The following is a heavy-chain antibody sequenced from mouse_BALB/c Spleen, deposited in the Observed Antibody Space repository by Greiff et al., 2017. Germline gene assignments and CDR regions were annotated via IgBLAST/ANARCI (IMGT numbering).Heavy chain of an antibody. J-gene: IGHJ3*01. D-gene: IGHD2-1*01. CDR1: GFTFSDYY. V-gene: IGHV5-4*02. CDR2: ISDGGSYT. Sequence: EVMLVESGGGLVKPGGSLKLSCAASGFTFSDYYMYWVRQTPEKRLEWVATISDGGSYTYYPDSVKGRFTISRDNAKNNLYLQMSSLKSEDTAMYYCARDHYGNLAYWGQGTLVTVSA. CDR3: ARDHYGNLAY.